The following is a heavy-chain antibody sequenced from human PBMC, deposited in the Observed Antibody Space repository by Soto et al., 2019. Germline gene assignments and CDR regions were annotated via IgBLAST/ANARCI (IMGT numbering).Heavy chain of an antibody. CDR1: GFTFSNYG. V-gene: IGHV3-33*01. D-gene: IGHD3-10*01. CDR2: LSYDGSNE. Sequence: QVQLVESGGGVVQPGRSLRLSCAASGFTFSNYGMHWVRQAPGKGLEWVALLSYDGSNEYYVDSVKGRFIISRDISKNTLYLQMNSLRAEDTAVYYCERDSYGPEGYWGQGTLVTVSS. J-gene: IGHJ4*02. CDR3: ERDSYGPEGY.